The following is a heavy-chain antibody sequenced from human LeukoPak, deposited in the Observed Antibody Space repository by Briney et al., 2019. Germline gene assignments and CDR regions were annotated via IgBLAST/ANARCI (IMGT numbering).Heavy chain of an antibody. J-gene: IGHJ5*02. CDR1: GGSISGYH. Sequence: SETLSLTCTVTGGSISGYHWNWIRQSPGKGLEWISSIFYTGNADYNPSLKSRVTISINTSKNEISLILRSVTAADTAVYYCARKTYCSGGRCYGENWFDPWGQGILVTVSS. D-gene: IGHD2-15*01. CDR3: ARKTYCSGGRCYGENWFDP. CDR2: IFYTGNA. V-gene: IGHV4-59*08.